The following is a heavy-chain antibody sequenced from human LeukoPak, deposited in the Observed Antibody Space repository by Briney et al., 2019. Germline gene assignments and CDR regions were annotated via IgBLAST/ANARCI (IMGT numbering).Heavy chain of an antibody. V-gene: IGHV4-59*01. D-gene: IGHD1-26*01. CDR3: ARLALQEVGATQTYYLDY. J-gene: IGHJ4*02. CDR1: GGSISSYY. CDR2: IYYSGST. Sequence: SETLSLTCTVPGGSISSYYWSWIRQPPGKGLEWIGYIYYSGSTNYNPSLKSRVTISVDTSKNQFSLKLSSVTAADTAVYYCARLALQEVGATQTYYLDYWGQGTLVTVSS.